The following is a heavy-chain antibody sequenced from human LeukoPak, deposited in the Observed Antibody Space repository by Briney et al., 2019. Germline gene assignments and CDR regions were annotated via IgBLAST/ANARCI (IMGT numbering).Heavy chain of an antibody. J-gene: IGHJ4*02. Sequence: GGSLRLSCAATGFTFSGYGMSWVRQAPGKGLEWVSAISGPGDNTYSADSVKGRFTISRDNSKNTLYLQMNSLRDEDTAVYYCAKDSHWILFDDWGQGTLVTVSS. CDR2: ISGPGDNT. CDR1: GFTFSGYG. V-gene: IGHV3-23*01. CDR3: AKDSHWILFDD. D-gene: IGHD2-2*03.